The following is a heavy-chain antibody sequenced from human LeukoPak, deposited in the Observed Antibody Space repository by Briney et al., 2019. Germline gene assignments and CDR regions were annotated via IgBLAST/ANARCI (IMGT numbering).Heavy chain of an antibody. Sequence: GGSLRLSCAASGFTFSSYEMNWVRQAPGKGLEWVAYISSSGSTIYYADSVKGRSTISRDNAKNSLYLQMNSLRAEDTAVYYCARVLLWFGELSGMDVWGQGTTVTVSS. V-gene: IGHV3-48*03. D-gene: IGHD3-10*01. CDR2: ISSSGSTI. CDR3: ARVLLWFGELSGMDV. CDR1: GFTFSSYE. J-gene: IGHJ6*02.